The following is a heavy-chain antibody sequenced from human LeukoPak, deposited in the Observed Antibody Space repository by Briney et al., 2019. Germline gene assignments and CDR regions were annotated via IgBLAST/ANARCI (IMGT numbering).Heavy chain of an antibody. J-gene: IGHJ4*02. CDR3: ARDSGGQSSYYFDY. Sequence: PSETLSLTCTVSGGSISSSSYYWGWIRQPPGKGLEWIGSIYYSGSTYYNPSLKSRVTISVDTSKNQFSLKLSSVTAADTAVYYCARDSGGQSSYYFDYWGQGTLVTVSS. V-gene: IGHV4-39*07. D-gene: IGHD1-26*01. CDR2: IYYSGST. CDR1: GGSISSSSYY.